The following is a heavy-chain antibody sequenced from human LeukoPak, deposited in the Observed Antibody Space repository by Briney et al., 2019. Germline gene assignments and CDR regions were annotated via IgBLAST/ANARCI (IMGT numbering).Heavy chain of an antibody. CDR3: ASDSSGWYLGGPFDY. CDR2: IYHSGST. D-gene: IGHD6-19*01. Sequence: GSLRLSCAASGFTFSSYSMNWVRQAPGKGLEWVGSIYHSGSTYYNPSLKSRVTISVDTSKNQFSLKLSSVTAADTAVYYCASDSSGWYLGGPFDYWGQGTLVTVSS. V-gene: IGHV4-38-2*01. CDR1: GFTFSSYS. J-gene: IGHJ4*02.